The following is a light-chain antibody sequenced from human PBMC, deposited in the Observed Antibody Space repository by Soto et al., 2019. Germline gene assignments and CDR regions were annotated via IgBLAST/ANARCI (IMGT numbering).Light chain of an antibody. V-gene: IGLV2-14*01. J-gene: IGLJ1*01. Sequence: QSALTQPASVSGSPEQSSTISCTGTSSDVGGYNYVSWYQQHPGKAPKLMIYEVSNRPSGVSNRFSGSKSGNTASLTISGLQAEDEADYYCSSYTSSSTGVFGTGTKVTVL. CDR3: SSYTSSSTGV. CDR1: SSDVGGYNY. CDR2: EVS.